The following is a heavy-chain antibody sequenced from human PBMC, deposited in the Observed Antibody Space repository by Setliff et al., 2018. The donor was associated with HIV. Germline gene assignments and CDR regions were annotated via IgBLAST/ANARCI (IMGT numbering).Heavy chain of an antibody. CDR1: GGSISSSNYY. Sequence: SETLSLTCTVSGGSISSSNYYWGWIRQPPGKGLEWIGSFHYSGSPSCNPSLRSRVTISVDTSKNQFSLKLSSVTAADTAVYYCARVDYGDYDFDSWGQGTLVTVS. J-gene: IGHJ4*02. CDR2: FHYSGSP. V-gene: IGHV4-39*01. D-gene: IGHD2-21*02. CDR3: ARVDYGDYDFDS.